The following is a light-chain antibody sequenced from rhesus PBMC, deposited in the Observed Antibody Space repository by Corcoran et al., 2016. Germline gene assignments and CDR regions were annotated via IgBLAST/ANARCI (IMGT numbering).Light chain of an antibody. J-gene: IGKJ3*01. CDR3: QQYSDWPLT. CDR1: QSVSRS. Sequence: EIVLTQSPATLSLSPGERATLSCRASQSVSRSLAWYQQKPEQAPRLLIYGASSRATGIPDRFSGSGSGTDCTLTSSSLEPEDFAVYYCQQYSDWPLTFGPGTKLDIK. V-gene: IGKV3-42*03. CDR2: GAS.